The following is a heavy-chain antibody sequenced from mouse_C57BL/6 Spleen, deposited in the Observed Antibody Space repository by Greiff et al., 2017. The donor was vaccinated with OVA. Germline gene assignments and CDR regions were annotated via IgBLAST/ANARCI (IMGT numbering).Heavy chain of an antibody. Sequence: VQLQQPGAELVKPGASVKLSCKASGYTFPSYWMQWVKQRPGQGLEWIGEIDPSDSYTNYNQKFKGKATLTVDTSYSTAYMQLSSLTSDDSAVYYCAYRGLRRDYYAMDYWGQGTSVTVSS. CDR2: IDPSDSYT. CDR3: AYRGLRRDYYAMDY. CDR1: GYTFPSYW. J-gene: IGHJ4*01. V-gene: IGHV1-50*01. D-gene: IGHD2-4*01.